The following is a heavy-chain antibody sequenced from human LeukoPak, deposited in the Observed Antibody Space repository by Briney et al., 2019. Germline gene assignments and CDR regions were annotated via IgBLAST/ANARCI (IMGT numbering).Heavy chain of an antibody. CDR2: IYYSGST. V-gene: IGHV4-59*01. CDR3: ARDGGYDRDYYYGMDV. J-gene: IGHJ6*02. D-gene: IGHD3-22*01. Sequence: SETLSLTCTVSGGSICSYYWSWIRQPPGKGLEWIGYIYYSGSTNYNPSLKSRVTISVDTSKNQFSLKLSSVTAADTAVYYCARDGGYDRDYYYGMDVWGQGTTVTVSS. CDR1: GGSICSYY.